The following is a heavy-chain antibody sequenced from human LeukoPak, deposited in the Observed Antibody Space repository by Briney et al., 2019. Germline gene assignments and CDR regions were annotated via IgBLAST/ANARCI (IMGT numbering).Heavy chain of an antibody. V-gene: IGHV3-13*01. CDR3: ARGTVTFGDLDY. CDR1: GFTFSSYD. Sequence: PGGSLRLSCAASGFTFSSYDMHWVRQATGEGLEWVSAIGTAGDTYYPGSVKGRFTISRENAKNSLYLQMNSLRAGDTAVYYCARGTVTFGDLDYWGQGTLVTVSS. CDR2: IGTAGDT. D-gene: IGHD3-10*01. J-gene: IGHJ4*02.